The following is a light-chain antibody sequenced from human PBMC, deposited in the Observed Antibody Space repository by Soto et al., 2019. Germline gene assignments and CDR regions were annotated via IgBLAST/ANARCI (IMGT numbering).Light chain of an antibody. V-gene: IGLV2-8*01. Sequence: QSALTQPPSASGSPGQSVTISCTGTRSDVGGYNYVSWYQQHPGKAPKLMISEVSKRPSGVTDRFSGSKSGNTASLTVSGLQAYDEADYYCSSFAGNNNLVFGGGTKLTVL. CDR2: EVS. CDR3: SSFAGNNNLV. J-gene: IGLJ2*01. CDR1: RSDVGGYNY.